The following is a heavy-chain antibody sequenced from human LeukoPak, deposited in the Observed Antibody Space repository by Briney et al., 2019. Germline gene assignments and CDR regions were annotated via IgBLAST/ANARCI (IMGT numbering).Heavy chain of an antibody. J-gene: IGHJ4*02. CDR1: GYTFTSYD. CDR3: ARGDPYGSGSQPPTGY. CDR2: MNPNSGNT. D-gene: IGHD3-10*01. V-gene: IGHV1-8*01. Sequence: GASVKVSCKASGYTFTSYDINWVRQATGQGLEWMGWMNPNSGNTGYAQKFQGRVTMTRNTSISTAYMELSSLRSEDTAVYYCARGDPYGSGSQPPTGYWGQGTLVTVSS.